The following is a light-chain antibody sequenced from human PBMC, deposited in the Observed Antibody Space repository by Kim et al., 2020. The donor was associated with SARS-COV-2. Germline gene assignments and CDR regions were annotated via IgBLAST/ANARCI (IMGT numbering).Light chain of an antibody. J-gene: IGLJ2*01. CDR3: QAWDSRTVV. CDR2: QDS. CDR1: KLADKY. V-gene: IGLV3-1*01. Sequence: SYELTQPPSVSVSPGQTASITCSGDKLADKYACWYHQTPVQSPVLVIYQDSKRPSGIPERFSGSNSGNTATLTISGTQAMDEADYYCQAWDSRTVVFVG.